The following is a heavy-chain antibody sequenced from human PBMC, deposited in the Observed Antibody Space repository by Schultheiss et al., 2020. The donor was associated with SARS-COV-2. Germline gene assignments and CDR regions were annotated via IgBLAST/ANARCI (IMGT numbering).Heavy chain of an antibody. V-gene: IGHV3-23*01. J-gene: IGHJ6*02. D-gene: IGHD6-13*01. CDR3: VKDDSSSWYGGDYYYYGMDV. CDR2: ISGSGGST. Sequence: GGSLRLSCAASGFTFSNYAMTWVRQAPGKGLEWVSAISGSGGSTYYADSVKGRFTISRDNSKNTLYLQMNSLRAEDTAVYYCVKDDSSSWYGGDYYYYGMDVWGQGTTVTVSS. CDR1: GFTFSNYA.